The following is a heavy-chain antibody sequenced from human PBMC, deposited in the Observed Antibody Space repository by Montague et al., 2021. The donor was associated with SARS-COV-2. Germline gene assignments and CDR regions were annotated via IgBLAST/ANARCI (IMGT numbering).Heavy chain of an antibody. CDR3: ASFRRSFDY. CDR1: GGSISTYY. Sequence: SETPSLTCTVSGGSISTYYWSWIRQPPGKGLEWIGYIYYSGNTNSNPSLKSRVTLSIDTSKNQFSLKLNSVTAADTAVYYCASFRRSFDYWGQGTLVSVSS. V-gene: IGHV4-59*08. CDR2: IYYSGNT. J-gene: IGHJ4*02.